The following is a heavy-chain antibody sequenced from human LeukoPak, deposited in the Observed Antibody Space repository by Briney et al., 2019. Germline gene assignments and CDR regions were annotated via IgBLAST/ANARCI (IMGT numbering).Heavy chain of an antibody. Sequence: KSSETLSLTCTVSGDSISSYYWGWIRQPPGKGLEWIGSIYYSGSTYYNPSLRSRVTISVDTSKNQFSLKLSSVTAADTAVYYCARDGYNSSYFDYWGQGTLVTVSS. V-gene: IGHV4-39*07. CDR2: IYYSGST. D-gene: IGHD5-24*01. CDR3: ARDGYNSSYFDY. CDR1: GDSISSYY. J-gene: IGHJ4*02.